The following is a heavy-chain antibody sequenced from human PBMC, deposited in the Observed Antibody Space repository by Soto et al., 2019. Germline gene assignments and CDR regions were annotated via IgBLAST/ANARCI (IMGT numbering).Heavy chain of an antibody. V-gene: IGHV3-33*01. Sequence: GGSLRLSCAASGFTFSSYGMHWVRQAPGKGLEWVAVIWYDGSNKYYADSVKGRFTISRDNSKNTLYLQMNSLRVEDTAVYYCAREVLPHLYYYDRSGTRGGMDVWGQGTTVTVSS. D-gene: IGHD3-22*01. J-gene: IGHJ6*02. CDR1: GFTFSSYG. CDR2: IWYDGSNK. CDR3: AREVLPHLYYYDRSGTRGGMDV.